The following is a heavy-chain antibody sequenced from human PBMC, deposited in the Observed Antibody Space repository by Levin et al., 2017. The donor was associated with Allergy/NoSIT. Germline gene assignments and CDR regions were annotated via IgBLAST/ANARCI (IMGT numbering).Heavy chain of an antibody. CDR1: GFTFSSYS. CDR2: ISSSSSYI. V-gene: IGHV3-21*01. D-gene: IGHD3-16*01. J-gene: IGHJ6*02. CDR3: ASYYDYVWGALYYYGMDV. Sequence: GESLKISCAASGFTFSSYSMNWVRQAPGKGLEWVSSISSSSSYIYYADSVKGRFTISRDNAKNSLYLQMNSLRAEDTAVYYCASYYDYVWGALYYYGMDVWGQGTTVTVSS.